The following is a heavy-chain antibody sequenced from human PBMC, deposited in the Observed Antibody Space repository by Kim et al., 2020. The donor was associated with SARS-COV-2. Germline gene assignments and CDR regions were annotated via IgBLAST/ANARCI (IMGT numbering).Heavy chain of an antibody. Sequence: GGSLRLSCAASGFTFDDYAMHWVRQAPGKGLEWVSGISWNSGSIAYADSVKGRFTISRDNAKNSLYLQMNSLRAEDTALYYCAKQSKGYDILTGSYYFDYWGQGTLVTVAS. CDR3: AKQSKGYDILTGSYYFDY. V-gene: IGHV3-9*01. D-gene: IGHD3-9*01. CDR1: GFTFDDYA. CDR2: ISWNSGSI. J-gene: IGHJ4*02.